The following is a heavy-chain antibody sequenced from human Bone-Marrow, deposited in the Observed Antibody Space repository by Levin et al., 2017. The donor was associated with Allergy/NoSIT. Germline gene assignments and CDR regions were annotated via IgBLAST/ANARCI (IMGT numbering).Heavy chain of an antibody. CDR3: ARDFNSGDYVGWFDP. J-gene: IGHJ5*02. V-gene: IGHV4-59*01. CDR2: ISHTGRT. D-gene: IGHD4-17*01. Sequence: SQTLSLTCTVSGGSISGFYWSWIRQPPGKGLEWIGYISHTGRTNYNPSLKSRVAISVDTPKNQFSLKLTSVTAADTAVYFCARDFNSGDYVGWFDPWGQGTLVTVSS. CDR1: GGSISGFY.